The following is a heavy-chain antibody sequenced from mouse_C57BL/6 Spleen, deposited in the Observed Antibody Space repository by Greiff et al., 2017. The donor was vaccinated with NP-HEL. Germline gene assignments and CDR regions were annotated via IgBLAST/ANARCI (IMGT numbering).Heavy chain of an antibody. J-gene: IGHJ2*01. CDR2: IYPSDSET. CDR3: ARRWDEGNYFDY. CDR1: GYTFTSYW. V-gene: IGHV1-61*01. D-gene: IGHD4-1*01. Sequence: QVQLQQPGAELVRPGSSVKLSCKASGYTFTSYWMDWVKQRPGQGLEWIGNIYPSDSETHYNQKFKDKATLTVDKSSSTAYMQLSSLTSEDSAVYYCARRWDEGNYFDYWGQGTTLTVSS.